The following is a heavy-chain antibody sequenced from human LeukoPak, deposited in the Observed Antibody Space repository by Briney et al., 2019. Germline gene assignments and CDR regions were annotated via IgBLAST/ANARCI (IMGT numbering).Heavy chain of an antibody. V-gene: IGHV4-39*01. CDR1: GGSISSSSYY. CDR3: ARPHYSNYQFDY. Sequence: SGTLSLTCTVSGGSISSSSYYWGWIRQPPGKGLEWIGSIYYSGSTYYNPSLKSRVTISVDTSKNQFSLKLSSVTAADTAVYYCARPHYSNYQFDYWGQGTLVTVSS. J-gene: IGHJ4*02. CDR2: IYYSGST. D-gene: IGHD4-11*01.